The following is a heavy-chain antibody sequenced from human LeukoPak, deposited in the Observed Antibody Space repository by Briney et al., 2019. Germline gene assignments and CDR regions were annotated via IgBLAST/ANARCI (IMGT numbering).Heavy chain of an antibody. CDR3: AKDYGVGATMYYFDY. CDR1: GFTFGSYA. V-gene: IGHV3-23*01. Sequence: GGSLRLSCAASGFTFGSYAMSWVRQAPGKGLEWVSAISGSGGSTYYADSVKGRFTISRDNSKNTLYLQMNSLRAEDTAVYYCAKDYGVGATMYYFDYWGQGTLVTVSS. CDR2: ISGSGGST. D-gene: IGHD1-26*01. J-gene: IGHJ4*02.